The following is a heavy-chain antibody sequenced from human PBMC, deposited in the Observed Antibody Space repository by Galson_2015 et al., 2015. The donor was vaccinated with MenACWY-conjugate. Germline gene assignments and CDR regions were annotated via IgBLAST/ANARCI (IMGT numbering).Heavy chain of an antibody. V-gene: IGHV3-23*01. D-gene: IGHD2-15*01. CDR2: ITGSGGST. J-gene: IGHJ6*02. Sequence: SLRLSCAASGFTFSSYAMSWVRPAPGKGLEWVSAITGSGGSTYYTDSVKGRFTISRDNSKNTLYLHMNSLRAEDTAVYKCAKDVRPWEGGSGGMDVWGQGTTVTVSS. CDR3: AKDVRPWEGGSGGMDV. CDR1: GFTFSSYA.